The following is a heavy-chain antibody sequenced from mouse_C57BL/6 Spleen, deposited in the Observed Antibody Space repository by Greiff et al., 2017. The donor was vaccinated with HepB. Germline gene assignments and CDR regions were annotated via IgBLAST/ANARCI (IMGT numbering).Heavy chain of an antibody. J-gene: IGHJ3*01. V-gene: IGHV2-2*01. CDR3: AREDYYGSSPWFAY. D-gene: IGHD1-1*01. Sequence: VQLQQSGPGLVQPSQSLSITCTVSGFSLTSYGVHWVRQSPGKGLEWLGVIWSGGSTDYTAAFISRLSISKDNSKSQVFFKMNSLQADDTAIYYSAREDYYGSSPWFAYWGQGTLVTVSA. CDR2: IWSGGST. CDR1: GFSLTSYG.